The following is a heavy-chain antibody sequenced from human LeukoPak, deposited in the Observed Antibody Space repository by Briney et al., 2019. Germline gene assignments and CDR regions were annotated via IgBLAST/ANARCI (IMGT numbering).Heavy chain of an antibody. CDR1: EFTFNRYW. CDR3: TRDARFGSGRTHLDF. CDR2: IKQDGSEA. V-gene: IGHV3-7*04. D-gene: IGHD3-10*01. J-gene: IGHJ4*02. Sequence: PGGSLRLSCAASEFTFNRYWMSWVRQAPGKGLQWVANIKQDGSEAHYVDSVKGRFTISRDNAKNSLSLQMNSLNVDDTGVYFCTRDARFGSGRTHLDFWSQGTLVSVSS.